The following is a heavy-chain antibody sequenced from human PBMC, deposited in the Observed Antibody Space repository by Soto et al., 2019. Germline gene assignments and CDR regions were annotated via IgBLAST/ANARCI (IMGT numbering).Heavy chain of an antibody. CDR3: ASDFDNWNYEVWFDP. D-gene: IGHD1-7*01. CDR1: GYTFTSYA. V-gene: IGHV1-3*01. Sequence: ASVKVSCKASGYTFTSYAMHWVRQAPGQRLEWMGWINAGNGNTKYSQKFQGRVTITRDTSASTAYMELSSLRSEDTAVYYCASDFDNWNYEVWFDPWGQGTLVTVSS. CDR2: INAGNGNT. J-gene: IGHJ5*02.